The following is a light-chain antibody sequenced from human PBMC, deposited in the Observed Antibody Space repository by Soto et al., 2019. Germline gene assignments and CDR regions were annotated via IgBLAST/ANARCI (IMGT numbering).Light chain of an antibody. CDR1: QGIRND. J-gene: IGKJ1*01. Sequence: AIQMTQSPSSLSASVRDRVTITCRASQGIRNDLGWYQQKPGKAPNLLIYAASNLESGVPSRFSGSGSGTDFTLTISSLQPEDFAPYYCLQDYNYPRTFGQGTKVEIK. CDR2: AAS. CDR3: LQDYNYPRT. V-gene: IGKV1-6*01.